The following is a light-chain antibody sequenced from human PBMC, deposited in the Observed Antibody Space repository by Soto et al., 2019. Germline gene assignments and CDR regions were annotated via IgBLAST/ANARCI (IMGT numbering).Light chain of an antibody. V-gene: IGLV2-8*01. Sequence: SALTQPPSASGSPGQSVTISCTGTSSDVGAYNYVSWYQQHPGKVPKLMVYEVNKRPSGVPDRFSGSQSGNTASLTVSGLQAEDEADYYCTSYAGGNYIFGTGTKVTVL. CDR2: EVN. CDR3: TSYAGGNYI. J-gene: IGLJ1*01. CDR1: SSDVGAYNY.